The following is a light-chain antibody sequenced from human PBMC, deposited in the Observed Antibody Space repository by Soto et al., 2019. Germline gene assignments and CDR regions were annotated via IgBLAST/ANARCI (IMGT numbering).Light chain of an antibody. CDR1: SSDVGSYNE. Sequence: SVLAQLASASGPPGQSVTISCTGNSSDVGSYNEVSWNQQSPGKAPKFIIYEGCGRPLGSSSRCSVSKSGNTASLTISGLHTEDKANYYCSTYTSSSALFGTGTKVTVL. CDR2: EGC. CDR3: STYTSSSAL. V-gene: IGLV2-14*01. J-gene: IGLJ1*01.